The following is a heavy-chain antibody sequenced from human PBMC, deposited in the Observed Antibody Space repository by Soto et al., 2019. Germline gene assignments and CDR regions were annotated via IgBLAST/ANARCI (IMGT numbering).Heavy chain of an antibody. V-gene: IGHV3-23*01. Sequence: GGSLRLSCAASGFTFNNYAMGWVRQAPGKGLEWVSVTSDSGGTTYYADSVKGRFTISRDNSKNTLYLQMNSLRVEDTAVYFCAKDARRTSGWYYFDYWGQGALVTVSS. J-gene: IGHJ4*02. CDR2: TSDSGGTT. CDR1: GFTFNNYA. CDR3: AKDARRTSGWYYFDY. D-gene: IGHD6-19*01.